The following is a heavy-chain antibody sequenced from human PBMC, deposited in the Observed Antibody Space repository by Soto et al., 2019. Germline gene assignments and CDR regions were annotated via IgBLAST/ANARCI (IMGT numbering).Heavy chain of an antibody. Sequence: SVKVSCKASADTFTGYTVTWVRQAPGQGLEWVGRVIPILGASNFAQKFQGRVTISADKSTDTAYMVLTGLTSEDTAVYYCARSRGSYYSNFDSWGQGTLVTVPS. CDR1: ADTFTGYT. V-gene: IGHV1-69*08. J-gene: IGHJ4*02. CDR2: VIPILGAS. CDR3: ARSRGSYYSNFDS. D-gene: IGHD3-10*01.